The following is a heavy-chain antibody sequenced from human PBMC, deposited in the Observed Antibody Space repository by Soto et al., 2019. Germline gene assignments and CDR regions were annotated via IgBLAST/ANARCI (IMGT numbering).Heavy chain of an antibody. CDR1: GCSISSYY. V-gene: IGHV4-59*01. J-gene: IGHJ5*02. Sequence: ETLSLTCTVSGCSISSYYWSWIRQPPGKGLEWIGYIYYSGSTNYNPSLKSRVTISVDTSKNQFSLKLSSVTAADTAVYYCARTGGYYYNWFDPWGQGTLVTVSS. CDR3: ARTGGYYYNWFDP. D-gene: IGHD3-22*01. CDR2: IYYSGST.